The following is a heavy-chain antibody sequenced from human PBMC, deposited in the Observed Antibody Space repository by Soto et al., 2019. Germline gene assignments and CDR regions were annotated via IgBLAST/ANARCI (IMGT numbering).Heavy chain of an antibody. CDR3: ARSYSSSSPYYYYGLDV. V-gene: IGHV3-64*02. J-gene: IGHJ6*02. CDR1: GFTFSSYA. Sequence: EVQLVESGEGLVQPGGSLRLSCAASGFTFSSYAMHWVRQAPGMGLEYVSAISSNGGSTYYADSVKGRFTISRDNSKNTLYLQMGSLRAEDMAVYYCARSYSSSSPYYYYGLDVWGQGTTVTVSS. D-gene: IGHD6-6*01. CDR2: ISSNGGST.